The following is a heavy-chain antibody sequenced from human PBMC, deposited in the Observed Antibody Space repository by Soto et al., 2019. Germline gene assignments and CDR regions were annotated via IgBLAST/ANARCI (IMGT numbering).Heavy chain of an antibody. CDR1: GFSFRSYS. D-gene: IGHD1-26*01. J-gene: IGHJ4*02. CDR2: VSGSGNTQ. CDR3: ARDPKRGNQKLYFDY. V-gene: IGHV3-48*02. Sequence: EVQLVESGGNLVQPRGSLRLSCVASGFSFRSYSMNWVRQAPGKGPEWVAYVSGSGNTQYYADSVKGRFTISRDNAMQSLYLQLNSLRDEDTAVYYCARDPKRGNQKLYFDYWGQGALVTVSS.